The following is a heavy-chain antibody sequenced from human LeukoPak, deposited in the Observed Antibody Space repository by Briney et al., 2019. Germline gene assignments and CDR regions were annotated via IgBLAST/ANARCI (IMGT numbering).Heavy chain of an antibody. CDR2: ISYDGSNK. V-gene: IGHV3-30*18. CDR3: AKDPRRYFDWLFGAFDI. D-gene: IGHD3-9*01. CDR1: GFIFSSYG. J-gene: IGHJ3*02. Sequence: GGSLRLSCAASGFIFSSYGMHWVRQAPAKGLEWVAVISYDGSNKYYADSVKGRFTISRDNSKNTLYLQMNSLRAEDTAVYYCAKDPRRYFDWLFGAFDIWGQGTMVTVSS.